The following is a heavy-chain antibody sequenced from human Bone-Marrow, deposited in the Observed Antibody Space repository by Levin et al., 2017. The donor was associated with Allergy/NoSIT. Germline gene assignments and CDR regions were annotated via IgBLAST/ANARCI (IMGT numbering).Heavy chain of an antibody. Sequence: SCAVSGFTFSKVWMSWVRQAPGKGLEWIGRIKAKSDGGTTDFPVPVKGRFIISRDDSKNTLYLQMNGLKAEDTAVYYCTTEGIQGAYFYYMDVWGKGTTVTVSS. CDR2: IKAKSDGGTT. V-gene: IGHV3-15*01. CDR3: TTEGIQGAYFYYMDV. J-gene: IGHJ6*03. D-gene: IGHD3-16*01. CDR1: GFTFSKVW.